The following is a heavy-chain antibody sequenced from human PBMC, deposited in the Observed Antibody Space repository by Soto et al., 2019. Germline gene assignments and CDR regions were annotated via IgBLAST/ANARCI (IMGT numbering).Heavy chain of an antibody. V-gene: IGHV5-51*01. CDR2: IYPGDSDT. CDR1: GYSFSSSW. Sequence: GESLKISCKGSGYSFSSSWIGWVRQMPGKGLEWLGIIYPGDSDTRYNPSFQAHVTISADKSISTAYLQWSSLKASDTAMYYCARHGSYYYDSIDYWGQGTLVTVSS. J-gene: IGHJ4*02. D-gene: IGHD3-22*01. CDR3: ARHGSYYYDSIDY.